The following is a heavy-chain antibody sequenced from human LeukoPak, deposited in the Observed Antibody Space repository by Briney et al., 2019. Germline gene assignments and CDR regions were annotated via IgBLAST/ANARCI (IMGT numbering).Heavy chain of an antibody. J-gene: IGHJ4*02. Sequence: APVNVSCKASGYTFTSYGISWVRQAPGQGLEWMGWISAYNGNTNYAQKLQGRVTMTTDTSTSTAYMELRSLRSDDTAVYYCARVVSPSRRYYFDYWGQGTLVTVSS. CDR1: GYTFTSYG. CDR3: ARVVSPSRRYYFDY. CDR2: ISAYNGNT. V-gene: IGHV1-18*01. D-gene: IGHD3-10*01.